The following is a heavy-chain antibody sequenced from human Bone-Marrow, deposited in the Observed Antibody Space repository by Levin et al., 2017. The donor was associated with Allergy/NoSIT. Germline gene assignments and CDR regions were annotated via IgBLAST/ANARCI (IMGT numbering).Heavy chain of an antibody. CDR3: AKDDFDFWSGYYETHHMDV. J-gene: IGHJ6*03. V-gene: IGHV3-30*18. CDR1: GFTFSSYD. D-gene: IGHD3-3*01. CDR2: ISYDGNNQ. Sequence: GGSLRLSCAASGFTFSSYDMHWVRQAPGKGLEWVAVISYDGNNQYYADSVKGRFTISRDNSKNTLYLQMNSLRTEDTAVCYCAKDDFDFWSGYYETHHMDVWGKGTTVTVSS.